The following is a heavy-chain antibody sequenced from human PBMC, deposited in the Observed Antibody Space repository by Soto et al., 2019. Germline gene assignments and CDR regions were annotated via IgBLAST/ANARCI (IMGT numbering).Heavy chain of an antibody. V-gene: IGHV1-69*08. CDR2: IIPNLGIP. D-gene: IGHD2-15*01. J-gene: IGHJ4*02. CDR1: GGTLSSYT. CDR3: ARDKGYCSGASCPDFDY. Sequence: QVQLVQSGAEVKKPGSSVKVSCTASGGTLSSYTFSWVRQAPGQGLDWMGRIIPNLGIPNYAQKFQGRITIIVDKSTSTAYMELSSLKSEDTAVYYCARDKGYCSGASCPDFDYWGQGTLVTVSS.